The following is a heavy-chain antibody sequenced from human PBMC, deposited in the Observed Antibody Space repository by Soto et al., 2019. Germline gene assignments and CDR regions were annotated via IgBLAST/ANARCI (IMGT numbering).Heavy chain of an antibody. D-gene: IGHD3-10*02. CDR2: VSGTGHST. J-gene: IGHJ3*02. CDR1: GFTFSSHA. Sequence: WGDLRVSCASSGFTFSSHAMNLVRQAPGKGLDWLSVVSGTGHSTYYAYSLKGRFTISRDTSKNTLYLQMDSLRTEDTAIYYCAKARPSGGYYYVEALDIWGQGTMVTCSS. CDR3: AKARPSGGYYYVEALDI. V-gene: IGHV3-23*01.